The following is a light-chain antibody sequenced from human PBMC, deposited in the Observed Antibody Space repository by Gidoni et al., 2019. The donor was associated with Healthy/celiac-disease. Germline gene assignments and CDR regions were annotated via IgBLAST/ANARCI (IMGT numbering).Light chain of an antibody. CDR1: QSISSY. CDR3: QQSYSTPPET. CDR2: AAS. V-gene: IGKV1-39*01. J-gene: IGKJ1*01. Sequence: DIQMTQAPSSLSASVGDRVTITCRASQSISSYLNWYQQKPGKAPKLLIYAASSVQSGVPSRFSGSGSGTDFTLTISSLQPEDFATYYCQQSYSTPPETFGQGTKVEIK.